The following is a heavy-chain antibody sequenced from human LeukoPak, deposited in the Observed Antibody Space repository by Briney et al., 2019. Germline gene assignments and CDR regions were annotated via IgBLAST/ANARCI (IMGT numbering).Heavy chain of an antibody. D-gene: IGHD3-22*01. CDR2: IIPIFGTA. CDR3: ARDNYYDSSGYPYYFDY. CDR1: GGTFSSYA. V-gene: IGHV1-69*01. J-gene: IGHJ4*02. Sequence: SVKVSCKASGGTFSSYAISWVRQAPGQGLEWMGGIIPIFGTANYAQKFQGRVTITADESTSTAYMELSSLRSEDTAVYYCARDNYYDSSGYPYYFDYWGQGTLVTVSP.